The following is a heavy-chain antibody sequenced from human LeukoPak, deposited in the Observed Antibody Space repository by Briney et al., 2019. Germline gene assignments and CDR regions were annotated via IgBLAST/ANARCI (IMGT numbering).Heavy chain of an antibody. D-gene: IGHD5-18*01. CDR2: ISGSGGRT. Sequence: GGSLRLSCAASGFTFSSYAMNWVRQAPGKGLEWVSAISGSGGRTYYADSVKGRFTISRDNSKNTLYLQMNSLRAEDTAVYYCAKQPTAMKPIDYWGQGTLVTVSS. V-gene: IGHV3-23*01. J-gene: IGHJ4*02. CDR1: GFTFSSYA. CDR3: AKQPTAMKPIDY.